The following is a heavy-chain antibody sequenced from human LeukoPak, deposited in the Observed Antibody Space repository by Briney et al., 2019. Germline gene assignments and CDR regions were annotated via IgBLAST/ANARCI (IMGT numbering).Heavy chain of an antibody. J-gene: IGHJ4*02. Sequence: ASVEVSCKASGYTFTSHWIQWVRQAPGQGLEWMGLINPSDGSIAYAHRFQGRVTMTRDTSASIVYMDLSSLRSEDTAVYYCAKAPRNSSTMLDYWGQGTLLTVSS. CDR2: INPSDGSI. CDR3: AKAPRNSSTMLDY. V-gene: IGHV1-46*01. D-gene: IGHD6-13*01. CDR1: GYTFTSHW.